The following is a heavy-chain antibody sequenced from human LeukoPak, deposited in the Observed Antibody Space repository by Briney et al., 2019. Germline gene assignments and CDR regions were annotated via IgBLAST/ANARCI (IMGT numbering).Heavy chain of an antibody. J-gene: IGHJ4*02. V-gene: IGHV1-18*01. D-gene: IGHD3-22*01. CDR2: ISTYSGDT. CDR3: ARNLEFYANSGFRSFDY. CDR1: GYTFTHYG. Sequence: GASVKVSCKAFGYTFTHYGISWVRQAPGQGLEWMGWISTYSGDTNYAQQFQGRITVTTDTSTSTVHMELRSLRPDDTALYYCARNLEFYANSGFRSFDYWGQGTLVTVSS.